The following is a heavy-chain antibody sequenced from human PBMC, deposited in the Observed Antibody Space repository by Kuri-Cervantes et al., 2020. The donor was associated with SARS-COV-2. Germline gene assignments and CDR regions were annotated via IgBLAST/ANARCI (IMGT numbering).Heavy chain of an antibody. J-gene: IGHJ3*02. D-gene: IGHD1-1*01. Sequence: GGSLRLSCAASGFTFSSYAMSWVRQAPEKGLEWVSAISGSGGSTYYADSVKGRFTISRDNSKNTLYLQMNSLRAEDTAVYYCAKDLGGAGTAAYDAFDIWGQGTMVTVSS. V-gene: IGHV3-23*01. CDR3: AKDLGGAGTAAYDAFDI. CDR1: GFTFSSYA. CDR2: ISGSGGST.